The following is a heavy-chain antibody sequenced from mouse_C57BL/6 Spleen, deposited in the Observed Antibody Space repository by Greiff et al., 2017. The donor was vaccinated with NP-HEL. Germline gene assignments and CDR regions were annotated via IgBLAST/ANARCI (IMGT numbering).Heavy chain of an antibody. V-gene: IGHV1-5*01. D-gene: IGHD2-4*01. Sequence: DVQLQESGTVLARPGASVKMSCKTSGYTFTSYWMHWVKQRPGQGLEWIGAIYPGNSDTSYNQKFKGKAKLTAVTSASTAYMELSSQTNEDSAVYYCTGTIYYDYSFAYWGQGTLVTVSA. J-gene: IGHJ3*01. CDR2: IYPGNSDT. CDR3: TGTIYYDYSFAY. CDR1: GYTFTSYW.